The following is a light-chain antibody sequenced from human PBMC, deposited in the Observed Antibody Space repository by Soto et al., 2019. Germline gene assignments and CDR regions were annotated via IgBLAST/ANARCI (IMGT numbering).Light chain of an antibody. CDR2: GAS. CDR3: QQYNNWPPLT. Sequence: DIVMTQSPATLSVSPGERATLSCRASQSVRSKLAWYQHKPGQAPRLLIYGASTRATGIPARFSGSGSGTEFTLTISSLQSEDFAVYYCQQYNNWPPLTFGGGTKVEI. CDR1: QSVRSK. V-gene: IGKV3-15*01. J-gene: IGKJ4*01.